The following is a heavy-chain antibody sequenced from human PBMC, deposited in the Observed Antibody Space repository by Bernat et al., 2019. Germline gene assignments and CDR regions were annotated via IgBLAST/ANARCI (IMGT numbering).Heavy chain of an antibody. D-gene: IGHD3-10*01. CDR1: GFTFSNAW. J-gene: IGHJ4*02. V-gene: IGHV3-15*01. Sequence: EVQLVESGGGLVKPGGSLRLSCAASGFTFSNAWMSWVRQAPGKGLEWVGRIKSKTDGGTTDYAAPVKGRFTISRDDSKNTLYLQMNSLKTEDTAVYYCTTEERYYGSGSYYLFLEDYWGQGTLVTVSS. CDR2: IKSKTDGGTT. CDR3: TTEERYYGSGSYYLFLEDY.